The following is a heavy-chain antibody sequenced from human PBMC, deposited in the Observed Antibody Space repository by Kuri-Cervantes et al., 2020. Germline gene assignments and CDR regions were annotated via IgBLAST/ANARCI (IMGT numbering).Heavy chain of an antibody. D-gene: IGHD5-12*01. CDR2: INPNSGGT. V-gene: IGHV1-2*02. CDR3: AGDNSGFYYNWFDP. CDR1: GYTFTGYY. J-gene: IGHJ5*02. Sequence: ASVKVSCKASGYTFTGYYMHWVRQAPGQGLEWMGWINPNSGGTNYAQKFQGRFTISRDNSKNTLYLQMNSLRAEDTAVYYCAGDNSGFYYNWFDPWGRGTLVTVSS.